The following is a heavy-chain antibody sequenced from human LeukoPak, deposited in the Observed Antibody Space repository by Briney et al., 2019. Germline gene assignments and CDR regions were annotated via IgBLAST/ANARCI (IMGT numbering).Heavy chain of an antibody. CDR1: GYSFTTYW. CDR2: IGPSDSYT. D-gene: IGHD3-16*01. J-gene: IGHJ3*01. CDR3: AKWGAGGDFDV. V-gene: IGHV5-10-1*01. Sequence: GESLKISCKGSGYSFTTYWISWVRQMPGKGLEWMGRIGPSDSYTNYSPSFQGHVTISADTSISTAYLKWSSLKASDTAMYYRAKWGAGGDFDVWGQGTMVTVSS.